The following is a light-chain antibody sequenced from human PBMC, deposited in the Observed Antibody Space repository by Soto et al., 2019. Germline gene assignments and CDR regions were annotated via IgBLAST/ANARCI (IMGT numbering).Light chain of an antibody. CDR1: QSVSNNY. V-gene: IGKV3-20*01. CDR3: QQYGSSGT. J-gene: IGKJ1*01. CDR2: GAS. Sequence: ILLTQSPCTLALSPGERATLSCRASQSVSNNYLAWYQQKPGQAPRLLIYGASNRATGIPDMLGGSGSGTDFTLTISRLEPEDFAVYYCQQYGSSGTFGQGTKVDIK.